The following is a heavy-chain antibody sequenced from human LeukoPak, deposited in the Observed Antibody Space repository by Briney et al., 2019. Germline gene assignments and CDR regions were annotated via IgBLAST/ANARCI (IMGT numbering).Heavy chain of an antibody. Sequence: PGGPLRLSCAASGFTFSTYSMNWVRQAPGKGLEWVSSITSSRIYIYYADSVKGRFTISRDNAKNSLYLQMNSLRAEDTALYYCARGQPYYSTGAWFDPWGQGTLVTVSS. CDR1: GFTFSTYS. V-gene: IGHV3-21*04. CDR2: ITSSRIYI. D-gene: IGHD3-10*01. CDR3: ARGQPYYSTGAWFDP. J-gene: IGHJ5*02.